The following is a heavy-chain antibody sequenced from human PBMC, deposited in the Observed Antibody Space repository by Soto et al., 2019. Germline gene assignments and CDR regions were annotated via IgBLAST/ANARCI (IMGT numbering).Heavy chain of an antibody. CDR3: ARGPELYDSSSFLDY. D-gene: IGHD3-22*01. V-gene: IGHV1-18*01. CDR2: ISAYNGNT. J-gene: IGHJ4*02. CDR1: GYTFTSYG. Sequence: QVQLVQSGAEVKKPGASVKVSCKASGYTFTSYGISWVRQAPGQGLEWMGWISAYNGNTNYAQKLQGRVTMTTDTSTSTAYRELRSLRSDETAVYYCARGPELYDSSSFLDYWGQGTLVTVSS.